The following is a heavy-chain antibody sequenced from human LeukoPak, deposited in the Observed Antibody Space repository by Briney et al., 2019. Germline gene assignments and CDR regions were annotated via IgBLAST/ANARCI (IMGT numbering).Heavy chain of an antibody. D-gene: IGHD3-22*01. V-gene: IGHV5-51*01. CDR3: AMDSSGYFGPHN. J-gene: IGHJ4*02. CDR1: GYSFTAFW. CDR2: IYPGDSDT. Sequence: GESLKISCKGSGYSFTAFWIAWVRQMPGKGLEWMGIIYPGDSDTRYSPSFQGQVTISADKSISTAYLQWGSLKASDTAVYYCAMDSSGYFGPHNWGQGTLVTVSS.